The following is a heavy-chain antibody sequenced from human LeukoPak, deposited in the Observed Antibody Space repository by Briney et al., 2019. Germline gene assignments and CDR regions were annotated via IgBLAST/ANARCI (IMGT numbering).Heavy chain of an antibody. CDR3: ARTYYDSSPPMDY. V-gene: IGHV3-30-3*01. J-gene: IGHJ4*02. Sequence: GGSLRLSCAASGFTFSSYAMHWVRQAPGKGLEWVAVISYDGSNKYYADSVKGRFTISRDNSKNTLYLQMNSLRAEDTAVYYCARTYYDSSPPMDYWGQGTLVTVSS. D-gene: IGHD3-22*01. CDR1: GFTFSSYA. CDR2: ISYDGSNK.